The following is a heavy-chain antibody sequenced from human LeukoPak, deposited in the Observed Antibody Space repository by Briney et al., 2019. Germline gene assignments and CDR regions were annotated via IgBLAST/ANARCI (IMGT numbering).Heavy chain of an antibody. CDR1: GGSISSHTYY. J-gene: IGHJ4*02. CDR3: ASVYFGDLWGYFDY. Sequence: PSETLSLTCTVSGGSISSHTYYWGWIRQPPGEGLQWIGSIFYSGTTYYNASLKSRVTISVDTSKNHFSLRLSSVTAADTAAYYCASVYFGDLWGYFDYWGQGTLVTVSS. V-gene: IGHV4-39*07. CDR2: IFYSGTT. D-gene: IGHD3-10*01.